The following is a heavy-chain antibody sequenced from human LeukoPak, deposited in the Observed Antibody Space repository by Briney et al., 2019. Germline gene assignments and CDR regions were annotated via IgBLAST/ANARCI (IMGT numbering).Heavy chain of an antibody. CDR3: TTGSAGGRPYYFDN. Sequence: GGSLRLSCAASGFTFNNYALSWVRQAPGKGLDCISAVDGSGSYTYYSDSVKGRFTISRDDSKNTLYLLMDSVRAEDTAVYFCTTGSAGGRPYYFDNWGQGTLVTVSS. J-gene: IGHJ4*02. V-gene: IGHV3-23*01. CDR2: VDGSGSYT. D-gene: IGHD2-15*01. CDR1: GFTFNNYA.